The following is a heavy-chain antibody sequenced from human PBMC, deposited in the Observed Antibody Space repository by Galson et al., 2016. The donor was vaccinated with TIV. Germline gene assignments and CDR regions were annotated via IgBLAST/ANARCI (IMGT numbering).Heavy chain of an antibody. D-gene: IGHD1-26*01. CDR1: GGSVSSSRYY. J-gene: IGHJ4*02. Sequence: LSLTCTVSGGSVSSSRYYWGWIRQPPGKGLEWIGSIYYNDNTYYNPSLKSRVTISVDTSENQFSLNLSSVAAADTAIYYCARRLEWELHPFDYWGQGTLVTVSS. CDR3: ARRLEWELHPFDY. CDR2: IYYNDNT. V-gene: IGHV4-39*01.